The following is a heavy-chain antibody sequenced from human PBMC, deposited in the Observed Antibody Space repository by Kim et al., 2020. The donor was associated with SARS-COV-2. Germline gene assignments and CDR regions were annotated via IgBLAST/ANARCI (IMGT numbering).Heavy chain of an antibody. CDR3: ARGSGFCTSVSCFDYFDY. D-gene: IGHD2-2*01. V-gene: IGHV3-11*04. Sequence: KGRFTIASDTAKNSLYLQLNSLRAEDTAVYYCARGSGFCTSVSCFDYFDYWGQGILVTVSS. J-gene: IGHJ4*02.